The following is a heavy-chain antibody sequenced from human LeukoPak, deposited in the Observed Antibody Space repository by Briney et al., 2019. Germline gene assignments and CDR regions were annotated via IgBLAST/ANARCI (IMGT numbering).Heavy chain of an antibody. Sequence: ASVKVSCKVSGYTLTELSVHWVRQAPGKGLEWMGGFDPEDGETIYAQKFQGRVTMTEDTSTDTAYMELSSLRSEDTAVYYCATDWISGYYVFDYWGQGTLVTVSS. CDR2: FDPEDGET. CDR3: ATDWISGYYVFDY. D-gene: IGHD3-22*01. J-gene: IGHJ4*02. CDR1: GYTLTELS. V-gene: IGHV1-24*01.